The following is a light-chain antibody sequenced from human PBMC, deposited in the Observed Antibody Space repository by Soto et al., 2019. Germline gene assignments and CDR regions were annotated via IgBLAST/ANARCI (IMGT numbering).Light chain of an antibody. Sequence: DIQMTQSPSSLSASVGDRVTITCRASQSISSYLNWYQQKPGKAPKLLIYAESSLQSGVPSRFSGSGSGTDFTLTISSLQPEYFATYYCQQSYSTPRTFCQGTKGEIK. CDR3: QQSYSTPRT. J-gene: IGKJ1*01. CDR1: QSISSY. V-gene: IGKV1-39*01. CDR2: AES.